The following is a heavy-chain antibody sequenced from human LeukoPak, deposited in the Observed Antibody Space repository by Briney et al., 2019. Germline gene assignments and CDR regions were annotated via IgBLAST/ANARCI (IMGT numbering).Heavy chain of an antibody. J-gene: IGHJ6*03. CDR1: GGSFSGYY. Sequence: SETLSLTCAVYGGSFSGYYWSWIRQPPGKGLEWIGEINHSGSTNYNPSLKSRVTISVDTSKNQFSLKLSSVTAADMAVYYCARAKLVRYCSSTSCYHYYYYMDVWGKGTTVTVSS. V-gene: IGHV4-34*01. D-gene: IGHD2-2*01. CDR3: ARAKLVRYCSSTSCYHYYYYMDV. CDR2: INHSGST.